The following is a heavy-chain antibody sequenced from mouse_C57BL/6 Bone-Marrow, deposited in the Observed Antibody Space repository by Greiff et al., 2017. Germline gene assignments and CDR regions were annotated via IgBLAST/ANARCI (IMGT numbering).Heavy chain of an antibody. CDR3: ARTTVVAYYYAMDY. Sequence: QVQLKQSGAELMKPGASVKLSCKATGYTFTGYWIEWVKQRPGHGLEWIGEILPGSVSTNYNEKFKGKATFTADTSSNTAYMQLSSLTTEDSAIYYCARTTVVAYYYAMDYWGQGTSVTVSS. J-gene: IGHJ4*01. CDR2: ILPGSVST. V-gene: IGHV1-9*01. D-gene: IGHD1-1*01. CDR1: GYTFTGYW.